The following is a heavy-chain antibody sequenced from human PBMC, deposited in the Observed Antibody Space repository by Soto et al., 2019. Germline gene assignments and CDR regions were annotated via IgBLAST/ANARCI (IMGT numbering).Heavy chain of an antibody. V-gene: IGHV4-59*13. Sequence: SETLSLTCTLSTGSFSVYSWSWVRQVPGKGLEWIGYIYGSGSTNYNPSFKNRVSISIDSAKNQFSLRLSSVTAADTAVSFCARGQTVRAYEFWGQGTKVT. CDR1: TGSFSVYS. CDR2: IYGSGST. J-gene: IGHJ3*01. CDR3: ARGQTVRAYEF. D-gene: IGHD3-22*01.